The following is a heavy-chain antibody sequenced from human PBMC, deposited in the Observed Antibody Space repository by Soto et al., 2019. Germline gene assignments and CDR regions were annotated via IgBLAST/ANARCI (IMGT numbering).Heavy chain of an antibody. Sequence: QVQLQESGPGLVKPSGTLSLTCAVSGGSISSSNWWSWVRQPPGKGLEWIGETHHSGTTNYNPSLKSRXNIAVXXSKNQFSLKLSSVTAADTALYYCAREGSGSSFFDYWGQGTLVTVSS. CDR3: AREGSGSSFFDY. CDR2: THHSGTT. J-gene: IGHJ4*02. D-gene: IGHD3-10*01. V-gene: IGHV4-4*02. CDR1: GGSISSSNW.